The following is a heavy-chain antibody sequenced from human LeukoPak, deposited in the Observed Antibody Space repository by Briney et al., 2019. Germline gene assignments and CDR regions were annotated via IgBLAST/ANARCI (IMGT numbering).Heavy chain of an antibody. CDR1: GGSISSGSYY. D-gene: IGHD3-22*01. CDR2: IYTSGST. Sequence: PSQTLSLTCTVSGGSISSGSYYWSWIRQTAGKGLEWIGRIYTSGSTNYNPSLKSRVTISVDTSKNQFSLKLSSVTAADTAVYYCARSIDYYDSSGYYPGWFDPWGQGTLVTVSS. V-gene: IGHV4-61*02. CDR3: ARSIDYYDSSGYYPGWFDP. J-gene: IGHJ5*02.